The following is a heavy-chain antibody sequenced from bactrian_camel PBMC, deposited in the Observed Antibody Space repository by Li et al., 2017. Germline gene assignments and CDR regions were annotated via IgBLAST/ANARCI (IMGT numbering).Heavy chain of an antibody. CDR1: VDTIGRYC. Sequence: QVQLVESGGGSVQVGGSLRLSCVASVDTIGRYCMGWFRQIPDKEREGIAGIESDGSTSYADSVKGRFTISQDNANNTLYLQMDSLRPEDTAMYYCATGPWGYCSRTKWEGGMNNWGKGTQVTVS. J-gene: IGHJ7*01. D-gene: IGHD1*01. CDR2: IESDGST. V-gene: IGHV3S55*01.